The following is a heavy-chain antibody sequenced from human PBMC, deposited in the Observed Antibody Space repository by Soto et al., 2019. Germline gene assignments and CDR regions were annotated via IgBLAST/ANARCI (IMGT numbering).Heavy chain of an antibody. Sequence: SETLSLTCTVSDGSISSFYWSWIRHPPGKGLEWIGYISSSGNTNYNPSLKGRVSISVDTSKNQFSLNLTSVTAADTAVYYCARAPMVLTRSYFDSWGQGTPVTVSS. CDR1: DGSISSFY. D-gene: IGHD3-22*01. CDR3: ARAPMVLTRSYFDS. J-gene: IGHJ4*02. V-gene: IGHV4-59*01. CDR2: ISSSGNT.